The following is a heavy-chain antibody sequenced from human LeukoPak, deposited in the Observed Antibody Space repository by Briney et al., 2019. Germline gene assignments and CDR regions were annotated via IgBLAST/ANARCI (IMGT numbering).Heavy chain of an antibody. CDR2: IYSSGST. CDR3: ARDRERFGESDY. J-gene: IGHJ4*02. CDR1: GGSISGYF. Sequence: SETLSLTCTVSGGSISGYFWTWIRQPAGKGLEWIGRIYSSGSTNYNPSLKSRLTMSVDTFKNQFSLNLSSVTAADTAVYFCARDRERFGESDYWGQGTLVTVSS. D-gene: IGHD3-10*01. V-gene: IGHV4-4*07.